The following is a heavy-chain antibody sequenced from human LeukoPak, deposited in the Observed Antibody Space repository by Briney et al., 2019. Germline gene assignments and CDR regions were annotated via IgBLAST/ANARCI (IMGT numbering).Heavy chain of an antibody. CDR1: GGSITSGGYY. CDR2: IYQGGNT. J-gene: IGHJ4*02. V-gene: IGHV4-30-2*01. D-gene: IGHD3-16*01. CDR3: ARQDLGRRSSNY. Sequence: KSSETLSLTCTVSGGSITSGGYYWSWIRQPPGEGLEWIGYIYQGGNTYYNPSRKSRVTISVDTSKNQFSLKLSSVTAADTAVYYCARQDLGRRSSNYWGQATLVTVSS.